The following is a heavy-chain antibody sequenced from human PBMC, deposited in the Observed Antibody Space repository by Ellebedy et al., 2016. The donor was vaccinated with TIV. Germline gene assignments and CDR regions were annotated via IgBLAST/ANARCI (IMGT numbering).Heavy chain of an antibody. D-gene: IGHD5-18*01. CDR3: ARYDQRGYEGS. J-gene: IGHJ5*02. CDR2: TEHTNTE. Sequence: GESLKISCAASGFTLSSYSMNWFRQAPGRALEWVACTEHTNTELYADSVKGRCTVSRDNAKSSLYLQMNNLRAEDTAVYYCARYDQRGYEGSWGQGTLVTVSS. V-gene: IGHV3-48*04. CDR1: GFTLSSYS.